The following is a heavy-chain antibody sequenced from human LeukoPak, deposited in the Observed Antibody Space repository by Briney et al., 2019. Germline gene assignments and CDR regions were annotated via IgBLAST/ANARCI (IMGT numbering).Heavy chain of an antibody. CDR2: IYYSGST. CDR1: GGSISSSSYY. J-gene: IGHJ5*02. CDR3: ARGLRSGSYYNYGGKFGLRWFDP. D-gene: IGHD3-10*01. Sequence: PSETLSLTCAVSGGSISSSSYYWGWIRQPPGKGLEWIGSIYYSGSTYYSPSLKSRVTISVDTSKNQFSLKLSSVTAADTAVYYCARGLRSGSYYNYGGKFGLRWFDPWGQGTLVTVSS. V-gene: IGHV4-39*07.